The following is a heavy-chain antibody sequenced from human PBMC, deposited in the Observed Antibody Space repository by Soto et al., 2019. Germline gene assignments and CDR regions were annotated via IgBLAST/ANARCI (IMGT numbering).Heavy chain of an antibody. CDR1: GFTFSSYG. Sequence: PGGSLRLSCAASGFTFSSYGMHWVRQAPGKGLEWVAVISYDGSNKYYADSVKGRFTISRDNSKNTLYLQMNSLRAEDTAVYYCAKEAGTGYSSSWYDGSRPNYYYYYGMDVWGQGTTVTVSS. D-gene: IGHD6-13*01. CDR2: ISYDGSNK. CDR3: AKEAGTGYSSSWYDGSRPNYYYYYGMDV. J-gene: IGHJ6*02. V-gene: IGHV3-30*18.